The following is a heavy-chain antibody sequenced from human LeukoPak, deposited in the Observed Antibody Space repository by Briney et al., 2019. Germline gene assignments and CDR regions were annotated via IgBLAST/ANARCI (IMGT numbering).Heavy chain of an antibody. J-gene: IGHJ6*03. CDR3: ARERLLGYCSSTSCYQSSYYYYMDV. V-gene: IGHV3-7*01. Sequence: GGSLRLSCAASGFTFSSYWMSWVRQAPGKGLEWVANIKQDGSEKYYVDSVKGRFTTSRDNAKNSLYLQMNSLRAEDTAVYYCARERLLGYCSSTSCYQSSYYYYMDVWGKGTTVTVSS. CDR2: IKQDGSEK. CDR1: GFTFSSYW. D-gene: IGHD2-2*01.